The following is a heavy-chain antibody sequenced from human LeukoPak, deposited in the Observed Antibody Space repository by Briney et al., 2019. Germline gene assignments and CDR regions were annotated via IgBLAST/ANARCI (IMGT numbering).Heavy chain of an antibody. Sequence: SETLSLTCTVSGGSISSYYWSWIRQPPGKGLEWIGYIYYSGSTNYNPSLKSRVTTSVDTSKNQFSLKLSSVTAADTAVYYCARTRIVVVPAAIYGGAFDIWGQGTMVTVSS. CDR3: ARTRIVVVPAAIYGGAFDI. CDR2: IYYSGST. V-gene: IGHV4-59*01. D-gene: IGHD2-2*02. CDR1: GGSISSYY. J-gene: IGHJ3*02.